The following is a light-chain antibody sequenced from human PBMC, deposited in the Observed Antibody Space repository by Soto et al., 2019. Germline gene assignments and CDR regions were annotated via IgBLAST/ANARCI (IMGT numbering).Light chain of an antibody. Sequence: IVLTQSPGSLSLSPGERATLSCRASQSVSSSYLAWYQQKPGQAPRLLIYGASSRATGIPDRFSGIGSGTDFTLTISRMAPEDFAVDDCQQYGSSGTFGQGTKVDIK. J-gene: IGKJ1*01. CDR1: QSVSSSY. CDR2: GAS. CDR3: QQYGSSGT. V-gene: IGKV3-20*01.